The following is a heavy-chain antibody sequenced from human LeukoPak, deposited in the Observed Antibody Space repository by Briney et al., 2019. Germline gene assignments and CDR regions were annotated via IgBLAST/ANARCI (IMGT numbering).Heavy chain of an antibody. V-gene: IGHV3-48*01. Sequence: PGGSLRLSCAASGSTFSTYTMNWVRQAPGKGLEWISYISRSSSAIFYADSVKGRFTVSRDNAKNSLFLQMNSLRVEDTAVYYCARDYVTGALSFDCRGQGTLVTVSS. J-gene: IGHJ4*02. CDR3: ARDYVTGALSFDC. D-gene: IGHD2-21*02. CDR2: ISRSSSAI. CDR1: GSTFSTYT.